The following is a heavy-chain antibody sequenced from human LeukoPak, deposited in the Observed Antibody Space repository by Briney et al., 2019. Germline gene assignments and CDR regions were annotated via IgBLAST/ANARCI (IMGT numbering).Heavy chain of an antibody. CDR3: ARARRDIVVRFDY. Sequence: ASVKVSCKASGYTFTGYYMHWVRQAPGQGLEWTGWINPNSGGTNYAQKFQGRVTMTRDTSISTAYMELSRLRSDDTAVYYCARARRDIVVRFDYWGQGTLVTVSS. CDR2: INPNSGGT. CDR1: GYTFTGYY. D-gene: IGHD2-2*01. V-gene: IGHV1-2*02. J-gene: IGHJ4*02.